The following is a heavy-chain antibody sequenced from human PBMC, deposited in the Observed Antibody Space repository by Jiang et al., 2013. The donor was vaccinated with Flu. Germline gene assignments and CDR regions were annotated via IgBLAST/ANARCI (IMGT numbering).Heavy chain of an antibody. CDR2: IWYDGSNK. CDR1: GFTFSSYG. CDR3: ARSLGIRYGMDV. J-gene: IGHJ6*02. D-gene: IGHD6-13*01. Sequence: VQLLESGGGVVQPGRSLRLSCAASGFTFSSYGMHWVRQAPGKGLEWVAVIWYDGSNKYYADSVKGRFTISRDNSKNTLYLQMNSLRAEDTAVYYCARSLGIRYGMDVWGQGTTVTVS. V-gene: IGHV3-33*01.